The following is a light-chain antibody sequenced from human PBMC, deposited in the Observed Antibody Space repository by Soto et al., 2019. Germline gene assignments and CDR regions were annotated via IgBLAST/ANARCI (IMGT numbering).Light chain of an antibody. CDR2: EAS. V-gene: IGKV3-11*01. CDR1: EGVSVY. Sequence: EVVLTQSPPTLSLSPGQSATLSCRASEGVSVYLAWYQQKRGQAPRLLIYEASHRASDVPARFFGGGFGTDFTLSISSLAPEDFAIYYCQQRASWPLTFGGGTRVEI. CDR3: QQRASWPLT. J-gene: IGKJ4*01.